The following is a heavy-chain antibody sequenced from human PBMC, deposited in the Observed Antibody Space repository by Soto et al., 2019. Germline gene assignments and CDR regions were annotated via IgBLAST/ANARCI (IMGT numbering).Heavy chain of an antibody. Sequence: GESLKISCSISGYNFTAYWITWVRQMPGRGLEWMGRIAPTDSDTRYSPSFQGQVTISADKSISTAYLQWSSLKASDTAMYYCARLSGGSSRYYYYYYGMDVWGQGTTVTVSS. CDR1: GYNFTAYW. V-gene: IGHV5-51*01. D-gene: IGHD6-6*01. CDR3: ARLSGGSSRYYYYYYGMDV. J-gene: IGHJ6*02. CDR2: IAPTDSDT.